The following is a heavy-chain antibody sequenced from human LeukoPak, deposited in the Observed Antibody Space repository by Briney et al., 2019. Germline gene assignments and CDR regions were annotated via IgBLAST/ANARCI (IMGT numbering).Heavy chain of an antibody. J-gene: IGHJ3*02. D-gene: IGHD6-13*01. CDR3: ARDSSSWYDAFDI. V-gene: IGHV3-9*01. Sequence: GGSLRLSCAASGFTFDDYAMHWVRQAPGKGLEWVSGISWNSGSIGYADSVKGRFTISRDNAKNSLYLQMNSLRAEDTAVYYCARDSSSWYDAFDIWGQGTMVTVSS. CDR2: ISWNSGSI. CDR1: GFTFDDYA.